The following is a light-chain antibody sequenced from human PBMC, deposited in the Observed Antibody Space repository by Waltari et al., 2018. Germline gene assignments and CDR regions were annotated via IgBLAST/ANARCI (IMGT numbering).Light chain of an antibody. CDR2: DVT. Sequence: QSALTQPRSVSGSPGQSVTISCPGTSNDIGTYAYLPWYHHHPGKAPKLIIYDVTERPSGVPDRFSGSKSGSTASLTISGLQAEDEAEYFCSSYAGSHTRAFGGGTKLTVL. V-gene: IGLV2-11*01. CDR3: SSYAGSHTRA. CDR1: SNDIGTYAY. J-gene: IGLJ2*01.